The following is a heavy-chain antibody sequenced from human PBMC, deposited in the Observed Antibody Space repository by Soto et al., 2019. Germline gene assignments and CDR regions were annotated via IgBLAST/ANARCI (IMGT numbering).Heavy chain of an antibody. CDR2: IYYTGTT. D-gene: IGHD4-17*01. CDR1: CGSINTYY. J-gene: IGHJ4*02. Sequence: SETLSLTCTVSCGSINTYYWSWIRQPPGKGLEWIGYIYYTGTTNYNPSLKSRVTISVDTSKNQFSLKLSSVTAADTAVYYCARRYGDYGLDSWGQGTLVTVSS. CDR3: ARRYGDYGLDS. V-gene: IGHV4-59*01.